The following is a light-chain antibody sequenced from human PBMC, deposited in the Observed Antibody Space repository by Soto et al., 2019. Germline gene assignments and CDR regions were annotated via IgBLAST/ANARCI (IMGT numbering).Light chain of an antibody. CDR1: SSDVGGYSY. V-gene: IGLV2-14*01. CDR3: QSYDISLHNYV. CDR2: EVS. J-gene: IGLJ1*01. Sequence: QSVLTQPASVSGSPGQSITISCTGTSSDVGGYSYVSWYQQHPGKAPKLMIYEVSNRPSGVSDRFSGSKSGTSASLAITRLQAEDEADYYCQSYDISLHNYVFGTGTKVTVL.